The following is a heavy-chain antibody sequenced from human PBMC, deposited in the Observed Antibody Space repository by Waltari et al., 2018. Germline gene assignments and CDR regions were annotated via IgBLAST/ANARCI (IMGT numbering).Heavy chain of an antibody. D-gene: IGHD6-6*01. J-gene: IGHJ6*02. CDR1: GGSISSGSYY. Sequence: QVQLQESGPGLVKPSQTLSLTCTVSGGSISSGSYYWSWIRQPAGKGLEWIGRIYTSGRTNYHPALNGRFTISIETSKNQFSLKLSSVTAADTAVYYCARDPEYSSSPGQPQPYFYYGMDVWGQGTTVTVSS. V-gene: IGHV4-61*02. CDR3: ARDPEYSSSPGQPQPYFYYGMDV. CDR2: IYTSGRT.